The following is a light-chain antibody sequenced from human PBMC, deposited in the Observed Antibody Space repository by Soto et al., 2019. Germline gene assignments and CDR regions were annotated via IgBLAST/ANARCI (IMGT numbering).Light chain of an antibody. Sequence: DIQMTQSPSTLSASVGDRVTITCRASQSISSWLAWYQQKPGKAPKLLIYDASNLESGVPSRFSGSGSGKEFTLTISSLQPDDFATYYCQQYNTYSGYTFGQGTKLEIK. J-gene: IGKJ2*01. V-gene: IGKV1-5*01. CDR3: QQYNTYSGYT. CDR1: QSISSW. CDR2: DAS.